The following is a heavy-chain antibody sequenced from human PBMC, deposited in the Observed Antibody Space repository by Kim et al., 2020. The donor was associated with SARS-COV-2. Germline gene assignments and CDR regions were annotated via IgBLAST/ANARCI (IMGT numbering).Heavy chain of an antibody. D-gene: IGHD1-20*01. V-gene: IGHV3-53*01. J-gene: IGHJ3*01. Sequence: GGSLRPSCAVSGLTVSQYCMAWVRQVPGKGLEWVSYIYWTGSAHYADAVMGRFTISRHNSKNTVYLQMNSSRVDDAGIYYCVRERRYDWSPWYAFDVWGPETVVSV. CDR3: VRERRYDWSPWYAFDV. CDR1: GLTVSQYC. CDR2: IYWTGSA.